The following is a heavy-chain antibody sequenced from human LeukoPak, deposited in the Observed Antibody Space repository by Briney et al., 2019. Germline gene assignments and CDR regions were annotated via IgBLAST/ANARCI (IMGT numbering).Heavy chain of an antibody. J-gene: IGHJ4*02. CDR1: GYTFTGYY. CDR2: INPNSGGT. CDR3: ARGIRRSGSYINYFAY. D-gene: IGHD1-26*01. Sequence: ASVKVSCKASGYTFTGYYMHWVRQAPGQGLEWMGWINPNSGGTNYAQKFQGRVTMTRDTSISTAYMELSRLRSDDPAVYYCARGIRRSGSYINYFAYWGQGTLVTVSS. V-gene: IGHV1-2*02.